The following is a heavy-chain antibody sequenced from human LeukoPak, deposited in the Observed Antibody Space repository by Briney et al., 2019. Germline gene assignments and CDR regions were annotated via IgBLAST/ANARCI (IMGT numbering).Heavy chain of an antibody. J-gene: IGHJ4*02. CDR3: ARTVIPLAVTGGYYFDY. Sequence: SGPTLVNPTQTLTLTCTFSGFSLSTSGVGVGWIRQPPGKALEWLVLIYWDDDKRYSPSLKSRLTITKDTSKNQVALIMTNMDPVDTATYYCARTVIPLAVTGGYYFDYWGQGTLVTVSS. CDR1: GFSLSTSGVG. V-gene: IGHV2-5*02. D-gene: IGHD6-19*01. CDR2: IYWDDDK.